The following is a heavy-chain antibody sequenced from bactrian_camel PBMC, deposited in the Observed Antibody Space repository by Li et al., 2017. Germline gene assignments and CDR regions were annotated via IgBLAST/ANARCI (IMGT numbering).Heavy chain of an antibody. V-gene: IGHV3S6*01. D-gene: IGHD3*01. J-gene: IGHJ6*01. CDR3: ALDAVPGGLWAQAEFGS. CDR2: IYSDGGAT. Sequence: VQLVESGGDLVQPGGSLRLSCAASGFAFRSDFMSWVRQTPGKGLERVCSIYSDGGATYYADSVKGRFTISRDNAKNTVTLQMNSLKSEDTGLYYCALDAVPGGLWAQAEFGSWGQGTQVTVS. CDR1: GFAFRSDF.